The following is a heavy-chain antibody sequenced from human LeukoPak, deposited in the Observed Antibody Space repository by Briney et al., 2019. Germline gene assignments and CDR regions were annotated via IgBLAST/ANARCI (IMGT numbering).Heavy chain of an antibody. Sequence: GASVKVSCKASGYTFTRYGISWVRQAPGQGLEWVGWISAYNGNTNYAQKLQGRVTMTTDTSTSTAYMELRSLRSDDTAVYYCARDNSPATLNWFDPWGQGTLVTVSS. CDR1: GYTFTRYG. V-gene: IGHV1-18*01. CDR3: ARDNSPATLNWFDP. D-gene: IGHD2-15*01. J-gene: IGHJ5*02. CDR2: ISAYNGNT.